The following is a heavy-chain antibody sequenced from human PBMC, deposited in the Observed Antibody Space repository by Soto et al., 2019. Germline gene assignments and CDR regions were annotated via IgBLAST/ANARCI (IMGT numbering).Heavy chain of an antibody. CDR2: IKSKTDGGTT. V-gene: IGHV3-15*07. CDR1: GFTSSNAW. D-gene: IGHD3-10*01. Sequence: EVQLVESGGGLVKPGGSLRLSCAASGFTSSNAWMNWVRQAPGKGLEWVGRIKSKTDGGTTDYAAPVKGRFTISRDDSKNTLYLQMNSLKTEDTAVYYCTTDPHIMVRGVIGHYYGMDVWGQGTTVTVSS. CDR3: TTDPHIMVRGVIGHYYGMDV. J-gene: IGHJ6*02.